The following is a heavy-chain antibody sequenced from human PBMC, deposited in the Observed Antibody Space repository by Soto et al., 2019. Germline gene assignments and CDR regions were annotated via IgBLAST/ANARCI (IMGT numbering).Heavy chain of an antibody. V-gene: IGHV1-3*04. Sequence: ASVEVSCKASGYTFTNYAIHWVRQAPGQRLEGMGWINTGKGNTKYSQKFQGRVTITRDTSASTAYMELSSLRSEDTAMYYCARAGDDCSAANCYVIDYWGQGTLITVSS. J-gene: IGHJ4*02. CDR2: INTGKGNT. CDR1: GYTFTNYA. D-gene: IGHD2-2*01. CDR3: ARAGDDCSAANCYVIDY.